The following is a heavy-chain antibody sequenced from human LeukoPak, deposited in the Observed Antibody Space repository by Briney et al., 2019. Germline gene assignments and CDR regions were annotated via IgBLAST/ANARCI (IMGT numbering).Heavy chain of an antibody. D-gene: IGHD4-17*01. V-gene: IGHV4-31*03. Sequence: SETLSLTCTVSGGSISSGDYYWSWIRQHPGKGLEWIGYIYYSGSTYYNPSLKSRVTISVDTSKNQFSLKLSSVTAADTAVYYCARGPTGTFDYWGQGTLVTVSS. CDR1: GGSISSGDYY. J-gene: IGHJ4*02. CDR3: ARGPTGTFDY. CDR2: IYYSGST.